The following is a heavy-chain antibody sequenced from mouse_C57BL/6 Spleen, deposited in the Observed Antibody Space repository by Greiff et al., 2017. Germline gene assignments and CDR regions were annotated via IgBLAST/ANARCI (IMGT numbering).Heavy chain of an antibody. J-gene: IGHJ1*03. V-gene: IGHV1-55*01. D-gene: IGHD2-5*01. CDR3: ARCDYSNSYWYFDV. CDR1: GYTFTSYW. CDR2: IYPGSGST. Sequence: QVQLQQPGAELVKPGASVKMSCKASGYTFTSYWITWVKQRPGQGLEWIGDIYPGSGSTNYNEKFKSKATLTVDTSSSTAYMQLSSLTSEDSAVYYCARCDYSNSYWYFDVWGTGTTVTVSS.